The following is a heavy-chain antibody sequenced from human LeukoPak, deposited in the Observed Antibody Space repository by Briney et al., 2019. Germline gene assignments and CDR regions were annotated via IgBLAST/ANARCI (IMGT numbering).Heavy chain of an antibody. CDR3: ARYNFYGGTPFDC. CDR1: GITVSSNY. D-gene: IGHD4-23*01. V-gene: IGHV3-66*01. Sequence: PGGSLRLSCAASGITVSSNYMSWVRQAPGKGLEWVSVIYSGGDTYYADSAEGRFTISRDNSKNTLYLQMNSLRAEDTAVYYCARYNFYGGTPFDCWGQGTLVTVSS. CDR2: IYSGGDT. J-gene: IGHJ4*02.